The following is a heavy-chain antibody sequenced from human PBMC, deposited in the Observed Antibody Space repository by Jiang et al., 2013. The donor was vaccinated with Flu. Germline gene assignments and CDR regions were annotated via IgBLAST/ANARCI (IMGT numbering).Heavy chain of an antibody. CDR3: ASWVPIAVAGTSSWYGLTFDY. V-gene: IGHV1-69*01. D-gene: IGHD6-19*01. Sequence: GAEVKKPGSSVKVSCKASGGTFSSYAISWVRQAPGQGLEWMGGIIPIFGTANYAQKFQGRVTITADESTSTAYMELSSLRSEDTAVYYCASWVPIAVAGTSSWYGLTFDYWGQGTLVTVSS. J-gene: IGHJ4*02. CDR2: IIPIFGTA. CDR1: GGTFSSYA.